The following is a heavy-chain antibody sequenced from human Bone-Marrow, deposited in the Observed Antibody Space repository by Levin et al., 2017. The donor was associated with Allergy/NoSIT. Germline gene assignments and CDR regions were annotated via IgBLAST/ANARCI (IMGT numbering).Heavy chain of an antibody. Sequence: PGGSLRLSCAASGFTFSNYAMSWVRQAPGKGLEWVSAITNSGRTYYADSVKGRFTVSRDNSKNTLYLQMNSLRADDTAVYYCAKEMITVVPVFDYWGQGTLVTVSS. V-gene: IGHV3-23*01. CDR2: ITNSGRT. CDR3: AKEMITVVPVFDY. J-gene: IGHJ4*02. CDR1: GFTFSNYA. D-gene: IGHD4-23*01.